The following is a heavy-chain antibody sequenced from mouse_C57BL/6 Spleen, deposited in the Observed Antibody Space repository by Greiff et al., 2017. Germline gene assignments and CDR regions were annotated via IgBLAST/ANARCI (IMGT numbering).Heavy chain of an antibody. CDR1: GYSFTGYY. Sequence: EVQVVESGPELVKPGASVKISCKASGYSFTGYYMNWVKQSPEKSLEWIGEINPSTGGTTYNQKFKAKATLTVDKSSSTAYMQLKSLTSEDSAVYDCASTGTGFDYWGQGTTLTVSS. CDR3: ASTGTGFDY. CDR2: INPSTGGT. D-gene: IGHD4-1*01. V-gene: IGHV1-42*01. J-gene: IGHJ2*01.